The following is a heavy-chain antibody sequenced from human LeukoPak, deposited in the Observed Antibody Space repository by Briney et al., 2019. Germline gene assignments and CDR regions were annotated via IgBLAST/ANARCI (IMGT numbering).Heavy chain of an antibody. V-gene: IGHV3-23*01. J-gene: IGHJ4*02. Sequence: GGSLRLSCAASGFTFSSYSMNWVRQAPGKGLEWVSAISGSGGSTYYADSVKGRFTISRDNSKNTLYLQMYSLRAEDTAVYYCARAEDGYKSDWGQGTLVTVSS. CDR2: ISGSGGST. D-gene: IGHD5-24*01. CDR1: GFTFSSYS. CDR3: ARAEDGYKSD.